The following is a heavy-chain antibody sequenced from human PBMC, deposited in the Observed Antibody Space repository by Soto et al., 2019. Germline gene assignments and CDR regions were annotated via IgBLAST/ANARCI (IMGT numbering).Heavy chain of an antibody. Sequence: PGGSLRLSCAASGFTFSSYSMNWVRQAPGKGLEWVSYISSSSSTIYYADSVKGRFTISRDNAKNSLYLQMNSLRDEDTAVYYCARDLLWFGGLFVAYYYGMEVWGQGTTVTVSS. V-gene: IGHV3-48*02. CDR2: ISSSSSTI. CDR3: ARDLLWFGGLFVAYYYGMEV. CDR1: GFTFSSYS. J-gene: IGHJ6*02. D-gene: IGHD3-10*01.